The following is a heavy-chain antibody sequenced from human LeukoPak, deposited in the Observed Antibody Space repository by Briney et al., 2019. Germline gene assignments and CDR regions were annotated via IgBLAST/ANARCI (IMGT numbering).Heavy chain of an antibody. D-gene: IGHD1-26*01. CDR1: GFTSSDHY. CDR2: TRNEANIYTT. J-gene: IGHJ3*02. V-gene: IGHV3-72*01. CDR3: ASPVGATTVRAFDI. Sequence: GGSLRLSCAASGFTSSDHYMDWVRQAPGKGLEWVGRTRNEANIYTTKYAASVKGRFTISRDDSKNSLYLQMNSLKTEDTAVYYCASPVGATTVRAFDIWGQGTMVTVSS.